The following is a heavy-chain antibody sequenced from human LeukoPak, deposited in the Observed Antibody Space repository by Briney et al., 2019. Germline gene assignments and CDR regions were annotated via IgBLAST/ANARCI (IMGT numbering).Heavy chain of an antibody. J-gene: IGHJ6*02. CDR1: EFMFSDYW. CDR3: ATYDNWVAGDV. Sequence: PGGSLRLSCAASEFMFSDYWMSWVRQAPGKGPEWGASINKDGSEEYYADSVKGRFTVSRDNAKNSLFLQMNNLRVEDTAIYYCATYDNWVAGDVWGQGTTVSVSS. D-gene: IGHD1-1*01. CDR2: INKDGSEE. V-gene: IGHV3-7*01.